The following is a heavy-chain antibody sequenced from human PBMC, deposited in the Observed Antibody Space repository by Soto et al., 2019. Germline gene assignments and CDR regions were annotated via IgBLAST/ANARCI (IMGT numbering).Heavy chain of an antibody. CDR3: ARHGGAHYLSSGYHYALDY. J-gene: IGHJ4*02. Sequence: GEALKISCKGSGYSFPSNWITWVGQVPARGLEGMGRVDLTESYTSYSPSFQGHSSFSADRAINTTYLHWSSLRASDTAMYYCARHGGAHYLSSGYHYALDYWGQGTPVTVSS. D-gene: IGHD3-22*01. V-gene: IGHV5-10-1*01. CDR1: GYSFPSNW. CDR2: VDLTESYT.